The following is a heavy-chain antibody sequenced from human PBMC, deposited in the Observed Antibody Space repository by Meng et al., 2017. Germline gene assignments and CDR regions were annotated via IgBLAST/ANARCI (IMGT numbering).Heavy chain of an antibody. J-gene: IGHJ4*02. V-gene: IGHV4-61*01. CDR3: ARDVGGDYETLFDY. D-gene: IGHD4-17*01. Sequence: QGQLQESGPGLVRPSGALSLTCTVSGGSVGSGNYYWSWIRQPPGKGLEWIGYIVYSGSTTYNPSLKTRVTISVDTSKNQFSLKLTSVTAADTAVYFCARDVGGDYETLFDYWGQGTLVTVSS. CDR1: GGSVGSGNYY. CDR2: IVYSGST.